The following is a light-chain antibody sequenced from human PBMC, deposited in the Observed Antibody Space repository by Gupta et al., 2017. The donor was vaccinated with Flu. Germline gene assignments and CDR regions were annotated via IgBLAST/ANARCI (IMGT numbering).Light chain of an antibody. J-gene: IGKJ1*01. Sequence: EIVMTHPPATLSVSPGERATLSCRASQSVSSDLAWYQQKPGQAPRLLIYEASTRATGIPARFSGGGSGTDFTLTISSLQSEDSAVYYCQQDDNWPRTFGQGTKVEIK. CDR2: EAS. CDR1: QSVSSD. V-gene: IGKV3-15*01. CDR3: QQDDNWPRT.